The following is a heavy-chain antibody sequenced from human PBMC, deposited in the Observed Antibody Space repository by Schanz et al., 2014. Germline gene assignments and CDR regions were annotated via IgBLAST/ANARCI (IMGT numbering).Heavy chain of an antibody. CDR2: IYQSGKT. Sequence: QVPLQESGPGLVKPSGTLSLTCTVSGGSISSHNWWTWVRQPPGKGLEWIGEIYQSGKTTYDPSLKSRLPVSMDKPSNQFSLRLTSVTAADTAVYFCAGRPVRARSGGLDSWGQGTLVTVSS. V-gene: IGHV4-4*02. CDR1: GGSISSHNW. CDR3: AGRPVRARSGGLDS. J-gene: IGHJ4*02. D-gene: IGHD6-19*01.